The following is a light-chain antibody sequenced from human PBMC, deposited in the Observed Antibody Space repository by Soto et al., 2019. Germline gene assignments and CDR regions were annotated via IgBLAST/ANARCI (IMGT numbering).Light chain of an antibody. CDR2: AST. V-gene: IGLV1-40*01. J-gene: IGLJ1*01. Sequence: QSVLTQPPSVSGAPGQRVTVSCSGGGTNIGAAYDVQWYQHLPGRAPKLLIYASTTRPSGVPDRFSGSRSGSSASLAITGLRAEDDADYYCQSYESSLNEYVFAPGPKVTVL. CDR1: GTNIGAAYD. CDR3: QSYESSLNEYV.